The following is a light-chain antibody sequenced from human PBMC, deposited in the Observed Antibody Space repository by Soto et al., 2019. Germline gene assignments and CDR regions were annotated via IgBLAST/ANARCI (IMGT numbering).Light chain of an antibody. CDR2: DVS. J-gene: IGKJ1*01. CDR1: QNISSY. CDR3: QQPSKSPRT. Sequence: IGLIQTAGTRSVYAGDRATLSSRASQNISSYLIWYQQKPGQSPRLLMYDVSNRATGIPARFSGSGSGTDFTLTLRTLQPYGLALSYYQQPSKSPRTFGQGTKVDIK. V-gene: IGKV3-11*01.